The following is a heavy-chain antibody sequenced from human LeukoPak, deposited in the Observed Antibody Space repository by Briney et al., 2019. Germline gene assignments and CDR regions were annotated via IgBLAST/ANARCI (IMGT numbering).Heavy chain of an antibody. CDR2: INQNATEK. V-gene: IGHV3-7*03. CDR3: ARDHPGDGFIFGT. CDR1: GFTFSSFR. J-gene: IGHJ5*02. Sequence: GGSLRLSCAASGFTFSSFRMSWVRQAPGKGLEWVANINQNATEKYYVDSVKGRFTISRDNAENSLYLQMNSLRAEDTAIYYCARDHPGDGFIFGTWGQGTLVTVSS. D-gene: IGHD2-21*01.